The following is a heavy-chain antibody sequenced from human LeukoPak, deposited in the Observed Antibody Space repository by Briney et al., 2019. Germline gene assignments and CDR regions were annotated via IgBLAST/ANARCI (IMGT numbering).Heavy chain of an antibody. Sequence: AGGSLRLSCAASGFTFDDYAMHWVRQAPGKGLEWVSGISWNSGSIGYADSVKGRFTISRDNAKNSLYLQMNSLRAEDTALYYCAKSSEVGADYYYYGMDVWGQGTTVTVSS. CDR3: AKSSEVGADYYYYGMDV. CDR2: ISWNSGSI. J-gene: IGHJ6*02. CDR1: GFTFDDYA. D-gene: IGHD1-26*01. V-gene: IGHV3-9*01.